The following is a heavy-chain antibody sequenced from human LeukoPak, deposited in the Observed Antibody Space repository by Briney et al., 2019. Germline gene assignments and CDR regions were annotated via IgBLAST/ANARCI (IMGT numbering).Heavy chain of an antibody. J-gene: IGHJ5*02. D-gene: IGHD6-19*01. V-gene: IGHV4-39*07. CDR3: ARDSRSVWGNWFDP. CDR2: IYYRGST. CDR1: GGSISSTIYY. Sequence: SETLSLTCTVSGGSISSTIYYWGWIRQPPGKGLEWIGSIYYRGSTYYNPSLKSRVAISVDTSKNQFSLKLSSVTAADTAVYYCARDSRSVWGNWFDPWGQGTLVTVSS.